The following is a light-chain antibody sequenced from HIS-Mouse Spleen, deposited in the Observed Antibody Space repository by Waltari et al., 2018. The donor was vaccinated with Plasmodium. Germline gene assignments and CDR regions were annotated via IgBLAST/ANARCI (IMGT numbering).Light chain of an antibody. CDR3: QSADSSGTYVV. Sequence: SYELTQPPSVSVSPGQTARNTCSGDALPKQNAYWYQKKPGQAPVLVIYKDSERPSGNPERFSGSSSGTTVTLTISGVQAEDEADYYCQSADSSGTYVVFGGGTKLTVL. CDR1: ALPKQN. CDR2: KDS. V-gene: IGLV3-25*03. J-gene: IGLJ2*01.